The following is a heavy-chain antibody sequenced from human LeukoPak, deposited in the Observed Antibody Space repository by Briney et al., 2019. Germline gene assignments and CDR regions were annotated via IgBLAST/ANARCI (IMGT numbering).Heavy chain of an antibody. J-gene: IGHJ4*02. Sequence: ASVKVSCKASGGTFSSYAISWVRQAAGQGLEWMGGIIPIFGTANYAQKFQGRVTITTDESTSTAYMELSSLRSEDAAVYECARSLNSSSSEVWYFDYWGQGTLVTVSS. V-gene: IGHV1-69*05. D-gene: IGHD6-6*01. CDR3: ARSLNSSSSEVWYFDY. CDR1: GGTFSSYA. CDR2: IIPIFGTA.